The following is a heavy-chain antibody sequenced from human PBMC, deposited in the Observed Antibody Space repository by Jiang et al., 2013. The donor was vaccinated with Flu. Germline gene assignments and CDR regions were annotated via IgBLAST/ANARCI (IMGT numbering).Heavy chain of an antibody. V-gene: IGHV4-34*01. CDR1: GGSFSGYY. Sequence: LLKPSETLSLTCAVYGGSFSGYYWSWIRQPPGKGLEWIGEINHSGSTNYNPSLKSRVTISVDTSKNQFSLKLSSVTAADTAVYYCARRYSSWYSFFDYWGQGTLVTVSS. J-gene: IGHJ4*02. CDR3: ARRYSSWYSFFDY. CDR2: INHSGST. D-gene: IGHD6-13*01.